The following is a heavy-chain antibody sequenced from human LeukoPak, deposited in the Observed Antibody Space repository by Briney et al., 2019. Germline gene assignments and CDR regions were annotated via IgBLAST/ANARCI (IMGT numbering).Heavy chain of an antibody. CDR3: AKDRPNYYGTNGHYYRRDGDC. J-gene: IGHJ4*02. CDR2: TSSSGETT. Sequence: GGSLRLSCVASGFTFSSYAMSWVRQAAGRGLEWVSSTSSSGETTYYADSVKGRFTISRDNSRNTLYLQMNSLRAEDTAVYYCAKDRPNYYGTNGHYYRRDGDCWGQGTLVTVSS. V-gene: IGHV3-23*01. D-gene: IGHD3-22*01. CDR1: GFTFSSYA.